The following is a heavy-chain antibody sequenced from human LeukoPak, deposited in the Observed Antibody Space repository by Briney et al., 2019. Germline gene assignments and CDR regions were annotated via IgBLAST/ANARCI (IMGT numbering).Heavy chain of an antibody. V-gene: IGHV4-59*01. J-gene: IGHJ5*02. D-gene: IGHD6-13*01. Sequence: PSETLSLTCTVSGGSISSYYWSWIRQPPGKGLEWIGNIHYSGSTNYNPSLKSRVTISVDTSMNRFSLKLSSVTAADTAVYYCARKRPRGIAAAGTFDPWGQGTLVTVSS. CDR1: GGSISSYY. CDR3: ARKRPRGIAAAGTFDP. CDR2: IHYSGST.